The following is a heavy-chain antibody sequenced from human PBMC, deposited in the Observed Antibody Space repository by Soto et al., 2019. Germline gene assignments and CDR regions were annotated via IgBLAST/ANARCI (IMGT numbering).Heavy chain of an antibody. CDR3: AKGGSRDGYSGYPAFDI. CDR2: ISGSGGST. Sequence: PGGSLRLSCAASGFTFSSYAMSWVRQAPGKGLEWVSAISGSGGSTYYADSVKGRFTISRDNSKNTLYLQMNSLRAEDTAVYYCAKGGSRDGYSGYPAFDIWGQGTMVTVSS. D-gene: IGHD5-12*01. CDR1: GFTFSSYA. V-gene: IGHV3-23*01. J-gene: IGHJ3*02.